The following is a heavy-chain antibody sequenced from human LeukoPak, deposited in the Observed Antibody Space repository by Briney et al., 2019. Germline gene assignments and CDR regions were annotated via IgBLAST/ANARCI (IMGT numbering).Heavy chain of an antibody. CDR2: IYPDDSDT. D-gene: IGHD1-26*01. J-gene: IGHJ3*02. CDR1: GYSFTSYW. CDR3: ARPRSSMRDAFDI. V-gene: IGHV5-51*01. Sequence: GESLKISCKGSGYSFTSYWIGWVRQMPGKGLEWMGIIYPDDSDTRYSPSFQGQVTISADKSISTAYLQWSSLKASDTAIYYCARPRSSMRDAFDIWGQGTMVTVSS.